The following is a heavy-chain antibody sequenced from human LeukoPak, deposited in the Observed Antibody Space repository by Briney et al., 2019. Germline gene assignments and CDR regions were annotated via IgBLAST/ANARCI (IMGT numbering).Heavy chain of an antibody. D-gene: IGHD4-23*01. Sequence: ETLSLTCTVSGGSISSGDYYWSWVRQAPGKGLEWVANIKQDGSEKYYVDSVKGRFTISRDNAKNSLYLQMNSLRAEDTAVYYCARDPAADYGGTFFDYWGQGTLVTVSS. CDR1: GGSISSGDYY. V-gene: IGHV3-7*01. CDR3: ARDPAADYGGTFFDY. J-gene: IGHJ4*02. CDR2: IKQDGSEK.